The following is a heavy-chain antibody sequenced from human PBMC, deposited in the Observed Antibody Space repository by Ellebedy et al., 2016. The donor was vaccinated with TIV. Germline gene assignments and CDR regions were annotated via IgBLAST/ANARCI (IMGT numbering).Heavy chain of an antibody. D-gene: IGHD3-3*01. V-gene: IGHV1-2*02. CDR3: ARTYYDFWSGYPIPSFDY. Sequence: ASVKVSXXASGYTFTGYYMHWVRQAPGQGLEWMGWINPNSGGTNYAQKFQGRVTMTRDTSISTAYMELSRLRSDDTAVYYCARTYYDFWSGYPIPSFDYWGQGTLVTVSS. J-gene: IGHJ4*02. CDR1: GYTFTGYY. CDR2: INPNSGGT.